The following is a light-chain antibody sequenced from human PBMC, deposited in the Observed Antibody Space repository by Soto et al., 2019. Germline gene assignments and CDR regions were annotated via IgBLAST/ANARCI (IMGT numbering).Light chain of an antibody. CDR3: GTWDSSLSGGI. Sequence: QSVLTQPPSVSAAPGQKVTISCSGSNSNVGTNYVSWYQQLPGTAPELVIYDTDKRPSGIPDRFSGSKSGTSATLGIAGLQTGDEADYYCGTWDSSLSGGIFGGGTKLTVL. J-gene: IGLJ2*01. V-gene: IGLV1-51*01. CDR2: DTD. CDR1: NSNVGTNY.